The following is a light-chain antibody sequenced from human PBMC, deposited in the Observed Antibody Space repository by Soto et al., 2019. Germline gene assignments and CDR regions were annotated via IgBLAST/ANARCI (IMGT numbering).Light chain of an antibody. CDR1: QGLVHSDGYTY. Sequence: DVVKTQSPLSLPVTLGQSASISCRSSQGLVHSDGYTYLSWFRQRPGQSPRRLIYRASDRDSGVPDRFSGSGSGTDFTLIISRVEAEDVGVYYCMQGTHWPPTFGPGTRVDLK. J-gene: IGKJ3*01. CDR2: RAS. CDR3: MQGTHWPPT. V-gene: IGKV2-30*02.